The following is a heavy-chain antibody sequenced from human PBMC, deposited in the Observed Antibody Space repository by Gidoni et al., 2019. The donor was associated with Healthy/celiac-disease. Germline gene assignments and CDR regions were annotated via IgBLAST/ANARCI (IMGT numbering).Heavy chain of an antibody. CDR1: GGPISSGGYY. D-gene: IGHD1-26*01. CDR3: ATSEIVGATIGYFQH. J-gene: IGHJ1*01. V-gene: IGHV4-31*03. CDR2: IYYSGST. Sequence: QVQLQESGPGLVKPSQTLSLTCTVSGGPISSGGYYWSWIRQHPGKGLEWIGYIYYSGSTYYNPSLKSRVTISVDTSKNQFSLKLSSVTAADTAVYYCATSEIVGATIGYFQHWGQGTLVTVSS.